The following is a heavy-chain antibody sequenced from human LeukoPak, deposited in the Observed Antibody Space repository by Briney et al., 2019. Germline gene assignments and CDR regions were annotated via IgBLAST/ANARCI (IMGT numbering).Heavy chain of an antibody. CDR3: ARANGDYGFDY. V-gene: IGHV4-59*01. J-gene: IGHJ4*02. CDR2: IYYSGST. Sequence: SETLSLTCTVSGGSISSYYWSWIRQPPGKGLEWIGYIYYSGSTNYNPSLKSRVTISVDTSKNQFSLKLSSVTAADTAVYYCARANGDYGFDYWGQGTLVTVSS. D-gene: IGHD4-17*01. CDR1: GGSISSYY.